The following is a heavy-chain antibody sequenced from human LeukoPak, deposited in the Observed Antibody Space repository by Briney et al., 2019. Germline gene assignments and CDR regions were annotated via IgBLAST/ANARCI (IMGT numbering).Heavy chain of an antibody. CDR3: ARVLYRLQFVDY. Sequence: ASVKVSCKASGYTFTSYGISWVRQAPGQGLEWMGWISAYNGNTNYAQKLQGRVTMTTDTSTSTAYMELRSLRSDDTAVYHCARVLYRLQFVDYWGQGTLVTVSS. V-gene: IGHV1-18*01. D-gene: IGHD5-24*01. J-gene: IGHJ4*02. CDR2: ISAYNGNT. CDR1: GYTFTSYG.